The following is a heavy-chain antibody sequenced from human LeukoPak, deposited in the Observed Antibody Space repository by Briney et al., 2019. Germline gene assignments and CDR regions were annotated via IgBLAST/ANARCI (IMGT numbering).Heavy chain of an antibody. Sequence: VASVKVSCKASGYTFTSYDINWVRQATGQGLEWMGWMNPNSGNTGYAQKFQGRVTMTRNTSISTAYMELSSLRSEDTAVYYCAREWWFWGGYYSDYYYYGMDVWGQGTTVTVSS. CDR1: GYTFTSYD. D-gene: IGHD3-3*01. V-gene: IGHV1-8*01. CDR3: AREWWFWGGYYSDYYYYGMDV. J-gene: IGHJ6*02. CDR2: MNPNSGNT.